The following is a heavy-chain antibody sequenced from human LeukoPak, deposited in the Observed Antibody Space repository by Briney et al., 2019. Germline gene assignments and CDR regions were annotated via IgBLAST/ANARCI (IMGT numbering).Heavy chain of an antibody. CDR2: IYYSGST. D-gene: IGHD3-10*01. Sequence: SETLSLTCTVSGGSISSGGYYWSWIRQHPGKGLEWIGYIYYSGSTYYNPSLKSRVTISVDTSKNQFSLKLSSVTAADTAVYHCARGRELYGMDIWGQGTTVTVSS. J-gene: IGHJ6*02. V-gene: IGHV4-31*03. CDR3: ARGRELYGMDI. CDR1: GGSISSGGYY.